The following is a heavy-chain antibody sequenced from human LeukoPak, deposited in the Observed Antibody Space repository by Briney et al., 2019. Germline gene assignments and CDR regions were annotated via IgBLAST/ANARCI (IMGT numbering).Heavy chain of an antibody. J-gene: IGHJ6*03. CDR1: GYTFTGYY. V-gene: IGHV1-2*02. CDR2: INPNSGGT. Sequence: ASVKVSCKASGYTFTGYYMHWVRQAAGQGLEWMGWINPNSGGTDNAQMFQGRVTMTRDTSISTAYMELSRLRSDDTAVYYCARGKGSTSSIYMDVWGKATTVTVSS. D-gene: IGHD2-2*01. CDR3: ARGKGSTSSIYMDV.